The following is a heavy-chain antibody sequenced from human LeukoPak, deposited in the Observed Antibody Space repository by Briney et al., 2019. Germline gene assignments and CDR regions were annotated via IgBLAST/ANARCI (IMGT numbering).Heavy chain of an antibody. V-gene: IGHV3-7*04. D-gene: IGHD5-24*01. CDR2: IKQDGSKK. CDR3: TRVGYIDEGIDY. CDR1: GFTFRIYW. Sequence: GGSLRLSCAASGFTFRIYWMTWVRQAPGKGLEWVGNIKQDGSKKSYVDSVKGRFTISRDNAKNSLYLQMNSLRAEDTAIYYCTRVGYIDEGIDYWGQGTLVTVSS. J-gene: IGHJ4*02.